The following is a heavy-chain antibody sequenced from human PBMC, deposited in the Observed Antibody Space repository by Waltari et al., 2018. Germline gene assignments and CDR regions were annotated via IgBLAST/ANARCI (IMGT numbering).Heavy chain of an antibody. Sequence: QVQLQESGPGLVKPSETLSLTCTVSGGSISSYYWSWIRHPPGKGLEWIGYIYYSGSTNYNPSLKSRVTISVDTSKNQFSLKLSSVTAADTAVYYCAREGYSGYDAPYYYYGMDVWGQGTTVTVSS. J-gene: IGHJ6*02. CDR3: AREGYSGYDAPYYYYGMDV. V-gene: IGHV4-59*01. CDR2: IYYSGST. CDR1: GGSISSYY. D-gene: IGHD5-12*01.